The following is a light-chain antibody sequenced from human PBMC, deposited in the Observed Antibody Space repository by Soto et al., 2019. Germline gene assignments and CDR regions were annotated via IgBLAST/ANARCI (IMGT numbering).Light chain of an antibody. Sequence: DIQMTQSPSSVSASVGDRVTITCRASQGLSSCLGWYQQKPGKAPKLLIYKASTLKSGVPSRFSGSGSGTEFTLTISSLQPDDFATYYCHHYNSYSEAFGQGTKVELK. V-gene: IGKV1-5*03. CDR3: HHYNSYSEA. CDR1: QGLSSC. CDR2: KAS. J-gene: IGKJ1*01.